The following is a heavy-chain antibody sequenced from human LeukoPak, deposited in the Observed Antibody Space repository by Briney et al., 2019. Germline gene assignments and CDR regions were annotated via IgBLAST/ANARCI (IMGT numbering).Heavy chain of an antibody. CDR2: ISSSSSYI. V-gene: IGHV3-21*01. CDR3: ARDRLSGSYYAGADY. CDR1: GFTFSSYS. J-gene: IGHJ4*02. D-gene: IGHD1-26*01. Sequence: GGSLRLSCAASGFTFSSYSMNWVRQAPGKGLEWVSSISSSSSYIYYADSVKGRFTISRDNAKNSLYLQMNSLRAEDTAVYYCARDRLSGSYYAGADYWAREPWSPSPQ.